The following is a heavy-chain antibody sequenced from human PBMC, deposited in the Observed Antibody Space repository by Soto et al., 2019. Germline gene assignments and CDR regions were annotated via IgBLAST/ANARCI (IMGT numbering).Heavy chain of an antibody. D-gene: IGHD3-10*01. Sequence: PGGSLRLSCAASGLTVSNAYMAWVWQAPGMGLEWVSVIYDNGTTYYADSVKGRFTISRDTSTNTLSLQMDSLRAEDTAVYYCVRPLPTGRNYGLDVWGQGTTVT. CDR1: GLTVSNAY. V-gene: IGHV3-53*01. J-gene: IGHJ6*02. CDR3: VRPLPTGRNYGLDV. CDR2: IYDNGTT.